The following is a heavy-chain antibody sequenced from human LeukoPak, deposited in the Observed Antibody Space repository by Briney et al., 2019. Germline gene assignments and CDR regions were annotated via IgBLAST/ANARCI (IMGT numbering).Heavy chain of an antibody. CDR1: GYSLTSYW. Sequence: GESLKISCKGSGYSLTSYWIGWVRQMPGKGLEWMGIIYPGDSDTRYSPSFQGQVTISADKSISTAYLQWSSLKASDTAMYYCARFLTGSSWFHDAFDIWGQGTMVTVSS. V-gene: IGHV5-51*01. J-gene: IGHJ3*02. CDR3: ARFLTGSSWFHDAFDI. D-gene: IGHD6-13*01. CDR2: IYPGDSDT.